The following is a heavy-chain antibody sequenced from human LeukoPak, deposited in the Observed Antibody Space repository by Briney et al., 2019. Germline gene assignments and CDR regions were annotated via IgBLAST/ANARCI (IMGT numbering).Heavy chain of an antibody. CDR3: VRGVGGEYFYFDR. CDR2: IYHSGAA. Sequence: SETLSLTCGVSGDSISSDGHSWSWIRQPPGKGLEWVGYIYHSGAAYHNPSLKSRLALSVDTSNNQISLRLRSVTAADTAVYYCVRGVGGEYFYFDRWGQGALVTVSA. CDR1: GDSISSDGHS. D-gene: IGHD1-26*01. J-gene: IGHJ4*02. V-gene: IGHV4-30-4*07.